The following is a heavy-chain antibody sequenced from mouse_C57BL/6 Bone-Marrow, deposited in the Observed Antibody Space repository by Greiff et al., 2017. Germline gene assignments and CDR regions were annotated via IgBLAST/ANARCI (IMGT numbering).Heavy chain of an antibody. CDR1: GYAFTNYL. V-gene: IGHV1-54*01. J-gene: IGHJ1*03. CDR3: ARVIYYYGSSYVYWYFDV. CDR2: INPGSGGP. D-gene: IGHD1-1*01. Sequence: QVQLQQSGAELVRPGTSVKVSCKASGYAFTNYLIEWVKQRPGQGLEWIGVINPGSGGPNYNEKFKGKATLTADKSSSTAYMQLSSLTSEDSAVYFCARVIYYYGSSYVYWYFDVWGTGTTVTVSS.